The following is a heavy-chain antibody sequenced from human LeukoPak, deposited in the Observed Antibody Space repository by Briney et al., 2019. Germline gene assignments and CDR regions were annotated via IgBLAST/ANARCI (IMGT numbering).Heavy chain of an antibody. CDR3: ARAFMTTVTTDYYYYYYMDV. V-gene: IGHV3-64*01. CDR2: ISSNGGST. Sequence: GGSLRLSCAASGFTFSSYAMHWVRQAPGKGLEYVSAISSNGGSTYYANSVKGRLTISRDNSKNTLYLQMGSLRAEDMAVYYCARAFMTTVTTDYYYYYYMDVWGKGTTVTVSS. D-gene: IGHD4-11*01. CDR1: GFTFSSYA. J-gene: IGHJ6*03.